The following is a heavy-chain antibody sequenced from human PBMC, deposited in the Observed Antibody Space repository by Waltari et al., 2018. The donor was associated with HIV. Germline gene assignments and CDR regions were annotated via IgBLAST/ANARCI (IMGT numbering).Heavy chain of an antibody. D-gene: IGHD6-6*01. CDR2: IFYSGST. V-gene: IGHV4-39*01. CDR1: GGSISSYSNY. CDR3: ARHVGSFYRSSSDLGFDY. J-gene: IGHJ4*02. Sequence: QLQLKESGPGLVKPSETLPLTCTVSGGSISSYSNYWGWIRQPPGKGLEWIGSIFYSGSTYYNPSLKSRVTISVDTSKNQFSLKLSSVTAADTAVYYCARHVGSFYRSSSDLGFDYWGQGTLVTVSS.